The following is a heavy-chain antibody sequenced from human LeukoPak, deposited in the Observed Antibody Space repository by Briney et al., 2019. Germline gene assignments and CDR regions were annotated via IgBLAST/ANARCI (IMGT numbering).Heavy chain of an antibody. D-gene: IGHD6-19*01. CDR1: GFTFSSYG. Sequence: PGGSLRLSCAASGFTFSSYGMNWVCQAPGKGLEWVSSIGTSSGNTNYGDSVKGRFTISRDNMKNSVHLQMNSLRAEDTAVYYCARSGWSYYFGLDVWGHGTTVTVSS. CDR2: IGTSSGNT. J-gene: IGHJ6*02. V-gene: IGHV3-21*01. CDR3: ARSGWSYYFGLDV.